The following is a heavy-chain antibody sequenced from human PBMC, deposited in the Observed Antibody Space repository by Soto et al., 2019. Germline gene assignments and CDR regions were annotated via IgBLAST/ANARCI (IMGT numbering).Heavy chain of an antibody. CDR2: ISNTGSDI. CDR1: GLTFSNYS. CDR3: ATIKLATEDY. V-gene: IGHV3-21*01. J-gene: IGHJ4*02. Sequence: EVHLVESGGGLVKPGGSLRLSCVVSGLTFSNYSMTWVRQAPGKGLEWVSSISNTGSDIYDADSLKGRFTISRDNAKNSLYLQMSSLRADDTAVYYCATIKLATEDYWGQGTLVTVSS.